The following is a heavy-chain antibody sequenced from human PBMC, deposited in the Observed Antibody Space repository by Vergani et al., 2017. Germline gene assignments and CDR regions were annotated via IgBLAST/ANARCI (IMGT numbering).Heavy chain of an antibody. D-gene: IGHD6-19*01. J-gene: IGHJ3*02. Sequence: QVQLVESGGGVVQPGRSLRLSCTASTVMFNNNGMHWVRQAPGKGLEWVASIRSDESRRYYGDSMEGPFTISRDNSKNTLFLHMNSLRPEDTAVYYCAKVGRSEVAGTFGAFDIWGQGTMVTVSS. CDR3: AKVGRSEVAGTFGAFDI. CDR2: IRSDESRR. CDR1: TVMFNNNG. V-gene: IGHV3-30*02.